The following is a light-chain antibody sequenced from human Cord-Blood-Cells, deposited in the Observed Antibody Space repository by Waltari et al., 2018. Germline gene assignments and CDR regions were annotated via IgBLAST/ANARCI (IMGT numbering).Light chain of an antibody. CDR1: QDISNY. CDR3: QQYDNLPLT. CDR2: DAS. V-gene: IGKV1-33*01. Sequence: IQMTQSPYSLSASVGDRFTLTCQASQDISNYLNWYQQKPGKAPKLLIYDASNLETGVPSRFSGSGSGTDFTFTISSLQPEDIATYYCQQYDNLPLTFGGGTKVEIK. J-gene: IGKJ4*01.